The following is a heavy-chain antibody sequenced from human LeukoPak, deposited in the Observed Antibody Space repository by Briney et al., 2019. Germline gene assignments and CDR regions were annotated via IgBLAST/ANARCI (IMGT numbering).Heavy chain of an antibody. V-gene: IGHV3-74*01. CDR1: GFTFSSYW. D-gene: IGHD6-19*01. Sequence: PGGSLRLSCAASGFTFSSYWMHWVRQAPGKGLVWVSRISSDESRTNYADSVKGRFTISRDNAKNTVYLQMDSPRAEDTAVYYCARVRAVAGTEVLYYFDYWGQGTLVTVSS. CDR3: ARVRAVAGTEVLYYFDY. CDR2: ISSDESRT. J-gene: IGHJ4*02.